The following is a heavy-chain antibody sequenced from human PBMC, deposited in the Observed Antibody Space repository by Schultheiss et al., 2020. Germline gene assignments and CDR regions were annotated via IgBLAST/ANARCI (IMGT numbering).Heavy chain of an antibody. J-gene: IGHJ4*02. CDR2: ISSSSSYI. Sequence: GGSLRLSCAASGFTFSSYGMHWVRQAPGKGLEWVSSISSSSSYIYYADSVKGRFTISRDNSKNTLYLQMNSLRAEDTAVYYCAKEQGSGHFDYWGQGTLVTVSS. V-gene: IGHV3-21*04. CDR1: GFTFSSYG. CDR3: AKEQGSGHFDY. D-gene: IGHD3-10*01.